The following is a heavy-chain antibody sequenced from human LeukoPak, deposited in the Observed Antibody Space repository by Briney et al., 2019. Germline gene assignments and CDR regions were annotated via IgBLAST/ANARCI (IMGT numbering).Heavy chain of an antibody. CDR1: GFTFSTYW. D-gene: IGHD1-1*01. J-gene: IGHJ6*02. CDR2: IKQDGSEK. V-gene: IGHV3-7*05. Sequence: GGSLRLSCEASGFTFSTYWMSWVRQAPGKGLEWLANIKQDGSEKYYVDSVKGRFTISRDNAKNSLYLQMNSLRADDTAVYHCARSLEMDVWGQGTTVTVSS. CDR3: ARSLEMDV.